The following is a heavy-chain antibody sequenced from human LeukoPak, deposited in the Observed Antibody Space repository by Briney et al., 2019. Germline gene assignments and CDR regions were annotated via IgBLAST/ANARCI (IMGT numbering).Heavy chain of an antibody. CDR2: IWYDGSNK. Sequence: AGGSLRLSCAASGFTFSSYGMPWVRQAPGKGLEWVAVIWYDGSNKYYADSVKGRFTISRDNSKNTLYLQMNSLRAEDTAVYYCARGFDSSGYYPHADYFDYWGQGTLVTVSS. CDR1: GFTFSSYG. CDR3: ARGFDSSGYYPHADYFDY. D-gene: IGHD3-22*01. J-gene: IGHJ4*02. V-gene: IGHV3-33*01.